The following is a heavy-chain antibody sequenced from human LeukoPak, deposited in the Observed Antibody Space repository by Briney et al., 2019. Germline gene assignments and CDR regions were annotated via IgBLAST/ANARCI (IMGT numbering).Heavy chain of an antibody. D-gene: IGHD3-22*01. CDR2: ISGSGSAM. CDR1: GFTFDDYG. Sequence: PGGSLRLSCAASGFTFDDYGMSWVRQAPGKGLEWISYISGSGSAMYYADSVKGRFTISRDNAKNSLYLQMNSLRAEDTAVYYCARDLLITMIVTMDVWGKGTTVTVSS. J-gene: IGHJ6*04. CDR3: ARDLLITMIVTMDV. V-gene: IGHV3-48*01.